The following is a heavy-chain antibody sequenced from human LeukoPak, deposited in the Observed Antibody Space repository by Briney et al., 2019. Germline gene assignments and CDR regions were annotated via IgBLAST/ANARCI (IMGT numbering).Heavy chain of an antibody. CDR1: GGTFISYA. CDR2: IVPSFGTA. Sequence: SVKVSRKASGGTFISYAISWVRQAPGQGLEGMGRIVPSFGTANYAQKFQGRVTITTDESTSTAYMELSSLRSDDTAVYCCARDRGSGSYYLGVPEYFQLWGQGNLVTVSS. J-gene: IGHJ1*01. V-gene: IGHV1-69*05. D-gene: IGHD3-10*01. CDR3: ARDRGSGSYYLGVPEYFQL.